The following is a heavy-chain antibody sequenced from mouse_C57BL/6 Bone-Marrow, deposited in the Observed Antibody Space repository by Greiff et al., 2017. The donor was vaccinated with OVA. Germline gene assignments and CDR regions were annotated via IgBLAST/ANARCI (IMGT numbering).Heavy chain of an antibody. D-gene: IGHD1-1*01. J-gene: IGHJ1*03. Sequence: VQLKESGAELVRPGASVKLSCTASGFNINDDYMHWVKQRPEQSLEWIGWIDPENGDTEYASNFQGKATITADTSSNTAYLQLSRLPSEDTAVDDSTTTITAVVAEGYFDVWGTGTTVTVSS. V-gene: IGHV14-4*01. CDR2: IDPENGDT. CDR1: GFNINDDY. CDR3: TTTITAVVAEGYFDV.